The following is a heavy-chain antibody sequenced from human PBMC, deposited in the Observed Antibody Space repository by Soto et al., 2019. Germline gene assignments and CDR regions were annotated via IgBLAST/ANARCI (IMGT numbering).Heavy chain of an antibody. CDR2: IYWDDDK. Sequence: QITLRESGPTLVKPTQTLTLTCTFSGFSLTTTGVGLGWIRQPPGNALQWLALIYWDDDKRYSPSLKSRLTTTTATPKHQVVLTTTNMDPVDTAPYFCAHRGGRVTALFDYWGPGTPVTVSS. J-gene: IGHJ4*02. V-gene: IGHV2-5*02. CDR3: AHRGGRVTALFDY. CDR1: GFSLTTTGVG. D-gene: IGHD3-16*01.